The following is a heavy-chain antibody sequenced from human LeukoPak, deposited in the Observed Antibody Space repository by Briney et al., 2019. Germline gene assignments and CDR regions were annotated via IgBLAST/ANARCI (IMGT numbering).Heavy chain of an antibody. J-gene: IGHJ5*02. Sequence: GASVKVSCKASGYTFTDYYIHWLRQAPGQGLEWMGWINPNSGGTNYAQKFQGRVTMTRDTSITTAYMDLSSLISDDTAVYYCARGAGTPSSTSYNWFDPWGQGTLVTVSS. D-gene: IGHD2-2*01. CDR1: GYTFTDYY. CDR2: INPNSGGT. CDR3: ARGAGTPSSTSYNWFDP. V-gene: IGHV1-2*02.